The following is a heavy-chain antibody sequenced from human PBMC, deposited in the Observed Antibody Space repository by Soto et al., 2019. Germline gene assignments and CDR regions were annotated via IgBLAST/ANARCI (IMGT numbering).Heavy chain of an antibody. CDR1: GFTFSSYA. CDR3: ARDLAARPRGPFYY. Sequence: GGSLRLSCAASGFTFSSYAMHWVRQAPGKGLEWVAVISYDGSNKYYADSVKGRFTISRDNSKNTLYLQMNSLRAEDTAVYYCARDLAARPRGPFYYWGQGTLVTVSS. J-gene: IGHJ4*02. D-gene: IGHD6-6*01. V-gene: IGHV3-30-3*01. CDR2: ISYDGSNK.